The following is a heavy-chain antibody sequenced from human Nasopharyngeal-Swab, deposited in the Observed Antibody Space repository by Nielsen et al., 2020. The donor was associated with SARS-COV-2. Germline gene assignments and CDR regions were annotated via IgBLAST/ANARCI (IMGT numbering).Heavy chain of an antibody. CDR2: INHSGST. D-gene: IGHD3-10*01. Sequence: SETLSLTCAVYGGSFSGYYWSWIRQPPGKGLEWIGEINHSGSTNYNPSLKSRVTISVDTSKNQFSLKLSSVTAADTAVYYCARNHHYGSGSYYPLYYYYYGVDVWGQGTTVTVSS. CDR3: ARNHHYGSGSYYPLYYYYYGVDV. J-gene: IGHJ6*02. V-gene: IGHV4-34*01. CDR1: GGSFSGYY.